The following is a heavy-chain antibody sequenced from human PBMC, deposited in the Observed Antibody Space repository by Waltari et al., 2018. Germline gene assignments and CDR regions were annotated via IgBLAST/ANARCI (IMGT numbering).Heavy chain of an antibody. V-gene: IGHV3-7*01. CDR1: GFTFSDYW. CDR2: IKQDGSDI. D-gene: IGHD3-10*01. J-gene: IGHJ4*02. Sequence: EVQLVESGGGLVQPGGSLRLSCLVSGFTFSDYWMSWVRQAPGKGREGGANIKQDGSDIYYADSVKGRFTISRDNAKNSLYLQMNSLRAEDTAVYYCARDVGNVGGNYWGQGTLVTVSS. CDR3: ARDVGNVGGNY.